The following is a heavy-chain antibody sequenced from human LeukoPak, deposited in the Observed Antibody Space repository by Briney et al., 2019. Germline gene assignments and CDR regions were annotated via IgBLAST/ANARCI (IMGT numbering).Heavy chain of an antibody. J-gene: IGHJ4*02. CDR3: ATAIVYADTTLGFYH. Sequence: GESLKISCQGSGDSFSKYWIAWVRQMPDKGLEWMGLIHPGVSDARYNPSFQGQVTITADRSSSTSSLQWTALKASDTAMYYCATAIVYADTTLGFYHWGQGTMVTVVS. V-gene: IGHV5-51*01. CDR1: GDSFSKYW. D-gene: IGHD5/OR15-5a*01. CDR2: IHPGVSDA.